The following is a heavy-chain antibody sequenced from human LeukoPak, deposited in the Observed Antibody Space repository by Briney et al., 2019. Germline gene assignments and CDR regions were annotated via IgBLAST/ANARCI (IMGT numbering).Heavy chain of an antibody. J-gene: IGHJ4*02. CDR2: INHSGST. CDR3: ARVASRKHYFDY. CDR1: GYSISSGYY. Sequence: SETLSLTCTVSGYSISSGYYWGWIRQPPGKGLEWIGEINHSGSTNYNPSLKSRVTISVDTSKNQFSLKLSSVTAADTAVYYCARVASRKHYFDYWGQGTLVTVPS. V-gene: IGHV4-38-2*02.